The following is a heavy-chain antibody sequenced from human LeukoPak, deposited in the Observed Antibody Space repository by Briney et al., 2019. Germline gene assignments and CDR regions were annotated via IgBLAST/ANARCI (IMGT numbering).Heavy chain of an antibody. J-gene: IGHJ4*02. D-gene: IGHD5-24*01. CDR2: IYTSGST. CDR1: VGSISSGSYY. CDR3: ARYGDGYNSGSHFDY. V-gene: IGHV4-61*02. Sequence: SQTLFLTCTGSVGSISSGSYYWSWIRQPAVKGLEWIWRIYTSGSTNYNPSLNNQVTITVETSKKQSSLKLISVTAADTAVYYRARYGDGYNSGSHFDYWGQGTLVTVSS.